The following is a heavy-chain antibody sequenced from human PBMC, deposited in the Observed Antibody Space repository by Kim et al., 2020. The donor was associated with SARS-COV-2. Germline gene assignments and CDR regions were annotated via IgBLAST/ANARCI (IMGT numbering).Heavy chain of an antibody. CDR1: GYTFTNYG. Sequence: ASVKVSCKASGYTFTNYGITWVRQAPGQGLEWMGWINAYNGDTNYAQKVQGRVTLTTDTSTSTAYMELRSLISDDTAVYYCARDWEYSGSYVSNTYCQHWGQGTLVTVSS. J-gene: IGHJ1*01. D-gene: IGHD1-26*01. CDR2: INAYNGDT. V-gene: IGHV1-18*01. CDR3: ARDWEYSGSYVSNTYCQH.